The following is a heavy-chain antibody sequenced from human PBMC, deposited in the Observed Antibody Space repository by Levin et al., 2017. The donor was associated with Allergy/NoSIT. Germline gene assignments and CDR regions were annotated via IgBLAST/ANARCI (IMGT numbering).Heavy chain of an antibody. CDR2: ISSSGTHI. V-gene: IGHV3-21*01. D-gene: IGHD4-17*01. CDR1: GFNFDTYS. J-gene: IGHJ6*02. CDR3: ARGPWGTTVTGSDYYYGMDV. Sequence: GGSLRLSCAASGFNFDTYSMSWVRQAPGKGLEWVSFISSSGTHISYADSVKGRFTISRDTAKTSLSLQMNSLRAEDTALYYCARGPWGTTVTGSDYYYGMDVWGQGTTVTVSS.